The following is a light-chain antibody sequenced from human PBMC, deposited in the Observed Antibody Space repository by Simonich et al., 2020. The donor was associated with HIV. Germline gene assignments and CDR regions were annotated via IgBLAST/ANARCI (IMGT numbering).Light chain of an antibody. CDR1: QNIAGN. CDR2: YAS. V-gene: IGKV3-15*01. Sequence: EIVMTQSPATLSVSPGERATLSCRASQNIAGNLAWYQHKPGQAPRLLIYYASTMATGVPARFSGSGFGTDFTLTISSMQSEDFAVYYCQQYNNWPSPFTFGPGTEVDIK. CDR3: QQYNNWPSPFT. J-gene: IGKJ3*01.